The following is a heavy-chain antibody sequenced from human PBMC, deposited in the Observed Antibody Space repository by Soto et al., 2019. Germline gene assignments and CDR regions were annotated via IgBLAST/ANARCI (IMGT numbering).Heavy chain of an antibody. Sequence: LSLTCTVSGGSISSYYWSWIRQPPGKGLEWIGYIYYSGSTNYNPSLKSRVTISVDTSKNQFSLKLSSVTAADTAVYYCARATYYYDSSGFPDYWGQGTLVTVSS. V-gene: IGHV4-59*01. CDR1: GGSISSYY. D-gene: IGHD3-22*01. CDR3: ARATYYYDSSGFPDY. J-gene: IGHJ4*02. CDR2: IYYSGST.